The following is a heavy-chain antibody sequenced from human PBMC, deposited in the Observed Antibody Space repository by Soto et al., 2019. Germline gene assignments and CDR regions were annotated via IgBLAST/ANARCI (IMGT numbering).Heavy chain of an antibody. CDR3: TREPPYYDILESDYYMDV. Sequence: GGSLRLSCTASGFTFGDYAMSWFRQAPGKGLEWVGFIRSKAYGGTTEYAASVKGRFTISRDDSKSIAYLQMNSLKTEDTAVYYCTREPPYYDILESDYYMDVWGKGTTVTVSS. D-gene: IGHD3-9*01. CDR1: GFTFGDYA. J-gene: IGHJ6*03. CDR2: IRSKAYGGTT. V-gene: IGHV3-49*03.